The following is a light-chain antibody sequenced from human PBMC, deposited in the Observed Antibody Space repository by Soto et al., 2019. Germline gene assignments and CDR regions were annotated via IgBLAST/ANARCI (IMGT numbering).Light chain of an antibody. CDR1: QSVKNNY. J-gene: IGKJ4*01. V-gene: IGKV3-20*01. Sequence: EIVLTQSPGTLSLSPGERATLSCRASQSVKNNYLVWYQQKPGQPPRFLIYDASTRATGTPGRFSGGGSGTDFTLTISRLEPEDFALYYCQQYGSTPLTFGGGTKVDIK. CDR2: DAS. CDR3: QQYGSTPLT.